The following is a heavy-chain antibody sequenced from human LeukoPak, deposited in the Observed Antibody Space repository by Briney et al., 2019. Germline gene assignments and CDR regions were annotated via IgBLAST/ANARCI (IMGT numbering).Heavy chain of an antibody. CDR1: GGSISSSSYY. Sequence: SETLSLTCTVSGGSISSSSYYWGRIRQPPGKGLEWIGSIYYSGSTYYNPSLKSRVTISVDTSKNQFSLMLNSVTAADTAVYYCARESRRIAAAGPSYYMDVWGRGTTVTISS. J-gene: IGHJ6*03. CDR3: ARESRRIAAAGPSYYMDV. V-gene: IGHV4-39*07. CDR2: IYYSGST. D-gene: IGHD6-13*01.